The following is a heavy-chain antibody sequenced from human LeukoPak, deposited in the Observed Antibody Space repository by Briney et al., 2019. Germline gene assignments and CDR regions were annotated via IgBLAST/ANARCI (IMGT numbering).Heavy chain of an antibody. CDR1: GGSISSYY. D-gene: IGHD4-23*01. J-gene: IGHJ3*02. Sequence: SETLSLTCTVSGGSISSYYWSWIRQPPGKGLEWIGYIYYSGSTNYNPSLKSRVTISVDTSKNQFSLKLSSVTAADTAVYYCARDRGTVVRSNNAFDIWGQGTMVTVSS. CDR3: ARDRGTVVRSNNAFDI. V-gene: IGHV4-59*01. CDR2: IYYSGST.